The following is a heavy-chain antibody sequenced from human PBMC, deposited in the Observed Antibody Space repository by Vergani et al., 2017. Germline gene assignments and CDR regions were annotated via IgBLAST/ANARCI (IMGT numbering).Heavy chain of an antibody. D-gene: IGHD5-24*01. V-gene: IGHV3-33*01. CDR1: GFTFSSYG. CDR2: IWYDGSNK. CDR3: ARTRDGYNGYYYYYYMDV. J-gene: IGHJ6*03. Sequence: QVQLVESGGGVVQPGRSLRLSCAASGFTFSSYGMHWVRQAPGKGLEWVAVIWYDGSNKYYADSVKGRFTISRDNSKNSLYLQMNSLRAEDTAVYYCARTRDGYNGYYYYYYMDVWGKGTTVTVSS.